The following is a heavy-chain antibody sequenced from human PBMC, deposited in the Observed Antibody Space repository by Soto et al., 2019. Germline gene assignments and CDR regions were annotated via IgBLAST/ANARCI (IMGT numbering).Heavy chain of an antibody. CDR1: GFSLTTTGEG. V-gene: IGHV2-5*01. D-gene: IGHD3-22*01. J-gene: IGHJ4*02. Sequence: SGHTLMNPTQTLTLTCACSGFSLTTTGEGVAWTRQSPGKALEWLALIYWNDDRRYSPSLKSRLTVTMDTSKDQVVLTLTNMDTVDSGTYSCAYRYSLTLLGISGYIFDHWGQGTPVTVSS. CDR2: IYWNDDR. CDR3: AYRYSLTLLGISGYIFDH.